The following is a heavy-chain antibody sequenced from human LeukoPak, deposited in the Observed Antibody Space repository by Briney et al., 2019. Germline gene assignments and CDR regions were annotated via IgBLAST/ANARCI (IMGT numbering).Heavy chain of an antibody. CDR2: IDPNSGGT. V-gene: IGHV1-2*02. D-gene: IGHD1-26*01. CDR1: GYTFTGYY. CDR3: ARAYSGSYPPI. J-gene: IGHJ3*02. Sequence: GVSVKVSCKASGYTFTGYYMHWVRQAPGQGLEWMGWIDPNSGGTNYAQNFQGRVTMTRDTSISTAYMELSRLRSDDTAVFYCARAYSGSYPPIWGQGTMVTVSS.